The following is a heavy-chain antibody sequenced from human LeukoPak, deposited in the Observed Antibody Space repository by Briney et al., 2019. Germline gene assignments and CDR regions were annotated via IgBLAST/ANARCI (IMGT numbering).Heavy chain of an antibody. J-gene: IGHJ4*02. D-gene: IGHD3-22*01. V-gene: IGHV3-23*01. Sequence: PGGSLRLSCAASGFTFSRSAMTWVRQGPGTGLEFVASIIYSGGATYYADSVKGRFTISRDNSKNTLYLQMNSLRAEDTDVYYCAKDGLYYDGSEHVYYFDSWGQGTLVTVSS. CDR2: IIYSGGAT. CDR1: GFTFSRSA. CDR3: AKDGLYYDGSEHVYYFDS.